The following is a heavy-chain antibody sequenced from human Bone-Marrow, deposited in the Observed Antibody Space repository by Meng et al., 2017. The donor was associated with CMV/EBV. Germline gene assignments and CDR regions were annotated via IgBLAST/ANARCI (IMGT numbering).Heavy chain of an antibody. V-gene: IGHV3-30*02. CDR3: VKRGDSSGTYAMDV. D-gene: IGHD3-22*01. CDR2: IRFDGTNK. J-gene: IGHJ6*01. CDR1: GFTLSSYA. Sequence: GESLKISCAASGFTLSSYAMHWVRQAPGKGLEWVANIRFDGTNKYHADSVKGRFTISRDNSKNTLYLQMNSLRAEDTDVYYCVKRGDSSGTYAMDVWWQGTTVTVSS.